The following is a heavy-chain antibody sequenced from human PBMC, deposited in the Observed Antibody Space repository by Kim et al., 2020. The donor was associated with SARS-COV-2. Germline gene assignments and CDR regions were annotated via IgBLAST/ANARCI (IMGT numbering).Heavy chain of an antibody. Sequence: YAAAVQGRFTITRDNSKNTVYLDLHRLRVEDTAIYYGVRGWGEWHFYFDYWGRGTLVTVSS. J-gene: IGHJ4*02. V-gene: IGHV3-66*01. CDR3: VRGWGEWHFYFDY. D-gene: IGHD3-16*01.